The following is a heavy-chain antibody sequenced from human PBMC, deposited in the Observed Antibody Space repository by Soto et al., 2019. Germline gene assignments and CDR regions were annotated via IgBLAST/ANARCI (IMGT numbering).Heavy chain of an antibody. V-gene: IGHV4-39*01. D-gene: IGHD6-25*01. Sequence: SETLSLTCSASGGSITSSSHFWGWVRQPPGKGLEWIGTVYFTGNTYYTPSLKSRLTMSIDTSKNEFSLRLNSVTAADTAVYYCAGQTFTIAAASYGRSNWFDPWGPGTLVTVSS. CDR2: VYFTGNT. J-gene: IGHJ5*02. CDR3: AGQTFTIAAASYGRSNWFDP. CDR1: GGSITSSSHF.